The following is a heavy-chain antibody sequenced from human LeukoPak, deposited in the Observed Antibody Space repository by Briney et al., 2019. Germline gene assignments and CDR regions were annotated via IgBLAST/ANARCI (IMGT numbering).Heavy chain of an antibody. D-gene: IGHD2-2*01. J-gene: IGHJ5*02. V-gene: IGHV3-11*01. CDR3: ARVQGYCSSTSCYFPWFDP. Sequence: GGSLRLFCAASGFTFSDYYMSWIRQAPGKGLERVSYISSSGSTIYYADSVKGRFTISRDNAKNSLYLQMNSLRAEDTAVYYCARVQGYCSSTSCYFPWFDPWGQGILVTVSS. CDR2: ISSSGSTI. CDR1: GFTFSDYY.